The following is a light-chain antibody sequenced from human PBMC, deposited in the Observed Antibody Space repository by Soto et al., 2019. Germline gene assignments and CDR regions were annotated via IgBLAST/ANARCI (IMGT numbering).Light chain of an antibody. CDR3: QQGYRSPPT. CDR2: AAS. Sequence: DIQITQSPSSLSASVGDRVAITCRASQSISTNLNWYQQKPGKVPKLLIYAASSLQSGVPSRFSGSGSGTDFTLTISSLQPEDFATYYCQQGYRSPPTFGQGTKV. J-gene: IGKJ1*01. CDR1: QSISTN. V-gene: IGKV1-39*01.